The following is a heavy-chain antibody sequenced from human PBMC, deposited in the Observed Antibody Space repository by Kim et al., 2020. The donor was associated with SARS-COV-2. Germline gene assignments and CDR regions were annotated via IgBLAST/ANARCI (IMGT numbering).Heavy chain of an antibody. J-gene: IGHJ5*02. CDR1: GGSISSSSYY. V-gene: IGHV4-39*01. Sequence: SETLSLTCTVSGGSISSSSYYWGWIRQPPGKGLEWIGSIYYSGSTYYNPSLKSRVTISVDTSKNQFSLKLSSVTAADTAVYYCARHPQLPAAKFNWFDPWGQGTLVTVSS. D-gene: IGHD2-2*01. CDR2: IYYSGST. CDR3: ARHPQLPAAKFNWFDP.